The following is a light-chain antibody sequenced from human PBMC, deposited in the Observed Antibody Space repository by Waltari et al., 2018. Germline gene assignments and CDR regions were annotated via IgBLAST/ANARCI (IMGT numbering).Light chain of an antibody. V-gene: IGLV1-47*01. CDR1: KPNIGRTF. Sequence: QSVLTQPPSASGTPGQRVTMSCSGPKPNIGRTFVYWSQQLPGTAPKLLIYKHDPRPSGVPDRISGSKSGTSAPLAISGLRSEDEADYYCSSWDDSLSGVVLGGGTKLTVL. J-gene: IGLJ2*01. CDR3: SSWDDSLSGVV. CDR2: KHD.